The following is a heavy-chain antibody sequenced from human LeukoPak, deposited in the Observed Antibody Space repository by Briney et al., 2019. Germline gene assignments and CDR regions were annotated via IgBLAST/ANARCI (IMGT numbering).Heavy chain of an antibody. D-gene: IGHD5-24*01. CDR1: GGSISSYY. CDR2: IYYSGST. V-gene: IGHV4-59*01. J-gene: IGHJ3*02. CDR3: ARSRDGYVHDAFEM. Sequence: SETLCLTCTVSGGSISSYYWSWVRQPPGKGLEWISYIYYSGSTNYNPSLMSRVTISVDASKNQFSRKLISVTSAAPAVFYCARSRDGYVHDAFEMWGEGTMVSVSS.